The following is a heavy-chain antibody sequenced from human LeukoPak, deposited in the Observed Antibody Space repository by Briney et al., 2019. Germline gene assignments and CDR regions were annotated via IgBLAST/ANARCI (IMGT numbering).Heavy chain of an antibody. V-gene: IGHV3-48*01. J-gene: IGHJ4*02. Sequence: PGGSLRLSCAASGLTFSSYSVNWVRQAPGKGLEWVSYISSSSSTIYYADSVKGLFTISRDNAKNSLYLQMNSLRAEDTAVYYCARDPERYLVVPAAGDYWGQGTLVTVSS. CDR2: ISSSSSTI. CDR1: GLTFSSYS. D-gene: IGHD2-2*01. CDR3: ARDPERYLVVPAAGDY.